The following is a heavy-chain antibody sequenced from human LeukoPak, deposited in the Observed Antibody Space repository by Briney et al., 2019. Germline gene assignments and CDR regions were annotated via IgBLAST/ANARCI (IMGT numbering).Heavy chain of an antibody. CDR2: INPNSGGT. D-gene: IGHD2-15*01. CDR1: GYTFTGYY. CDR3: ARMLPRLHGNPDRCSGGSCSGWFDP. J-gene: IGHJ5*02. V-gene: IGHV1-2*04. Sequence: ASVKVSCKASGYTFTGYYMHWVRQAPGQGLEWMGWINPNSGGTNYAQKFQGWVTMTRDTSISTAYMELSRLRSDDTAVYYCARMLPRLHGNPDRCSGGSCSGWFDPWGQGTLVTVSS.